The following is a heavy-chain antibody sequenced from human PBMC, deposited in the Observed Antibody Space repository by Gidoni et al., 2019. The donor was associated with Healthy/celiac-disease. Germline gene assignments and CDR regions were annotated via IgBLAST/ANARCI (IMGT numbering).Heavy chain of an antibody. CDR1: GGTFSSYA. V-gene: IGHV1-69*04. J-gene: IGHJ4*02. CDR2: IIPILAIA. Sequence: QVQLVQSGAEVKKPGSSVKVSCKASGGTFSSYAISWVRQAPGQGLEWMGRIIPILAIANYAQKFQGRVTITAYKSTSTAYMELSSLRSEDTAVYYCARDGYSYAPDYWGQGTLVTVSS. CDR3: ARDGYSYAPDY. D-gene: IGHD5-18*01.